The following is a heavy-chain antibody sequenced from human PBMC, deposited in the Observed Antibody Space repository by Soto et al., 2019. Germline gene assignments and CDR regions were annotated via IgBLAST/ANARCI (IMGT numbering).Heavy chain of an antibody. CDR3: AKGAHVTYSTYGASQH. Sequence: EVQLLESGGGLVQPGGSLRLSCTASGFTFSSYAMGWVRQAPGKGLEWVSALTGSGGSTYYAVSVKGRFTISRDKSKSTVYLQMTSLRAADTGVYYCAKGAHVTYSTYGASQHWGQGTLVSVSS. J-gene: IGHJ1*01. CDR1: GFTFSSYA. D-gene: IGHD4-4*01. CDR2: LTGSGGST. V-gene: IGHV3-23*01.